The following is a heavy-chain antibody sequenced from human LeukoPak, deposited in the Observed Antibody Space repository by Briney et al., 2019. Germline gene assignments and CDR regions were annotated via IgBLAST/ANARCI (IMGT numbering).Heavy chain of an antibody. Sequence: SETLSLTCTVSGGSISSSSYYWGWIRQPPGKGLEWIGSIYYSGSTYYNPSLKSRVTISVDTSKNQFSLKLSSVTAADTAVYCCARQTEWLRLLSFDYWGQGTLVTVSS. V-gene: IGHV4-39*01. CDR3: ARQTEWLRLLSFDY. CDR1: GGSISSSSYY. J-gene: IGHJ4*02. D-gene: IGHD5-12*01. CDR2: IYYSGST.